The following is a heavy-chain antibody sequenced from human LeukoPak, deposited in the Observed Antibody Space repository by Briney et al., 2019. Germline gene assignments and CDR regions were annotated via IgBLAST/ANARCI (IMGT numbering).Heavy chain of an antibody. CDR2: INHSGST. D-gene: IGHD3-3*01. Sequence: PSETLSLTCAVYGGSFSGYYWSWIRQPPGKGLEWIGEINHSGSTNYNPSLKSRVTISVDTSKNQFSLKLSSVTAADTAVYYCASRRTRYYDFWSGYYTLGGSLGYWGQGTLVTVSS. V-gene: IGHV4-34*01. CDR1: GGSFSGYY. J-gene: IGHJ4*02. CDR3: ASRRTRYYDFWSGYYTLGGSLGY.